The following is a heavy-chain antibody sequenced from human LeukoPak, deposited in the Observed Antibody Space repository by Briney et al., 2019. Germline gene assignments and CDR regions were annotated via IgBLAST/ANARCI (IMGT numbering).Heavy chain of an antibody. CDR3: AKPPLYDSSGYYYDY. Sequence: SLRLSCATSLFTFSSYAMRWARQAPGTALDRLSAISGSGGSTYYADSVKGRFTIPRDNSKNTLYLQMNSLRAEDTAVYYCAKPPLYDSSGYYYDYWGQGTLVTVSS. D-gene: IGHD3-22*01. J-gene: IGHJ4*02. V-gene: IGHV3-23*01. CDR1: LFTFSSYA. CDR2: ISGSGGST.